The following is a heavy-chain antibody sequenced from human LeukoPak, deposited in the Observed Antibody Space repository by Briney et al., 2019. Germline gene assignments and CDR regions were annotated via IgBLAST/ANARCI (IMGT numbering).Heavy chain of an antibody. Sequence: GGSLQISCQGSGYSFTSYWIGWVRQVPGKGLEWMGIIYPGDSDTRYSPSFQGQVTISADKCISTTSLQWSSLKASDTAIYYCASPDSSSSGQFDYWGQGTLVTVSS. CDR1: GYSFTSYW. CDR3: ASPDSSSSGQFDY. J-gene: IGHJ4*02. V-gene: IGHV5-51*01. D-gene: IGHD6-6*01. CDR2: IYPGDSDT.